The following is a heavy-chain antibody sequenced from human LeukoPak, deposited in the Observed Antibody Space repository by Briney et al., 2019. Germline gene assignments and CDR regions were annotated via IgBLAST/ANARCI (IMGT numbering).Heavy chain of an antibody. D-gene: IGHD1-26*01. V-gene: IGHV1-46*01. CDR2: INPSGGST. CDR3: ARAVELPPTHFDY. CDR1: GFTFSSYG. J-gene: IGHJ4*02. Sequence: GGSLRLSCAASGFTFSSYGMHWVRQAPGQGLEWMGIINPSGGSTSYAQKFQGRVTMTRDTSTSTVYMELSSLRSEDTAVYYCARAVELPPTHFDYWGQGSLVTVSS.